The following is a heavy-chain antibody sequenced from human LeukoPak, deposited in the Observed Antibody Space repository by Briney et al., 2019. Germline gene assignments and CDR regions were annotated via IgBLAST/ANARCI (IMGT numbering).Heavy chain of an antibody. CDR1: GYTFTGYY. CDR3: ARDQIGYSYGSGMDV. CDR2: INPNSGGT. J-gene: IGHJ6*02. V-gene: IGHV1-2*02. D-gene: IGHD5-18*01. Sequence: ASVKVSRKASGYTFTGYYMHWVRQAPGQGLEWMGWINPNSGGTNYAQKFQGRVTMTRDTSISTAFMELSRLRSDDTAVYYCARDQIGYSYGSGMDVWGQGTTVTVSS.